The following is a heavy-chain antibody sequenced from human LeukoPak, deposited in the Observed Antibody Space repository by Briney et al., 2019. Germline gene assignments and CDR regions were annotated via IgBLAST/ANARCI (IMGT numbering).Heavy chain of an antibody. J-gene: IGHJ4*02. CDR3: ARLFNFDRYFHY. V-gene: IGHV4-39*01. Sequence: PSETLSLTCSVSGGSLSGTSYYWGWLRQPPGKGLEWIGSIYYRGNTYYNPSLKSRVSISVDTSKSQFSLKLSSATAADTAVYYCARLFNFDRYFHYWGQGTLVTVSS. CDR1: GGSLSGTSYY. D-gene: IGHD1-20*01. CDR2: IYYRGNT.